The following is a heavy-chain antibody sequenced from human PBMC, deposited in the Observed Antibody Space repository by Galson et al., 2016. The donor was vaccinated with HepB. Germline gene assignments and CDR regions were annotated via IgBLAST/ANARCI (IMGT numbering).Heavy chain of an antibody. V-gene: IGHV3-21*01. Sequence: SLRLSCAASGFSVTSYALHWVRQAPGKGLEWVSGISGSTANTYYAASVKGRFTISRDNAKNSLYLQMNSLRAEDTAVYFCARVMNSGYPFSWGQGTLVTVSS. D-gene: IGHD3-22*01. CDR3: ARVMNSGYPFS. J-gene: IGHJ5*02. CDR1: GFSVTSYA. CDR2: ISGSTANT.